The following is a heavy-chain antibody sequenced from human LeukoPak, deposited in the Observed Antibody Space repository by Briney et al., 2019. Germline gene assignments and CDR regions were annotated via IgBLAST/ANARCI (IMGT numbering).Heavy chain of an antibody. J-gene: IGHJ4*02. CDR3: ARHSSVLPFDY. CDR1: GGSISSSSYY. CDR2: LYYSGST. V-gene: IGHV4-39*01. Sequence: PSETLSLTCTASGGSISSSSYYWGWIRQPPGKGLEWIGSLYYSGSTYYNPSLKSRVTIFVDTSRNQFSLKLSSVTAADTAVYYCARHSSVLPFDYWGQGTLVTVSS. D-gene: IGHD3-10*01.